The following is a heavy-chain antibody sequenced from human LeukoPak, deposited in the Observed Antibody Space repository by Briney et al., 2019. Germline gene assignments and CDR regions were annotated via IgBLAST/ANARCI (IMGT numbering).Heavy chain of an antibody. Sequence: GGSLRLSCAASGFTFSSYAMSWVRQAPGKGLEGVAATSGSGGSTYYADSVKGRFTISRDNSKNTVYLQMNSLRAEDTAVYYCAKPSGHIVVVTAITAFDIWGQGTMVTVSS. D-gene: IGHD2-21*02. CDR2: TSGSGGST. CDR3: AKPSGHIVVVTAITAFDI. V-gene: IGHV3-23*01. CDR1: GFTFSSYA. J-gene: IGHJ3*02.